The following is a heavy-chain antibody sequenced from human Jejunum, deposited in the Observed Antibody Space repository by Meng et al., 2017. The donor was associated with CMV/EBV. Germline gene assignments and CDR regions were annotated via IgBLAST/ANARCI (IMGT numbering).Heavy chain of an antibody. CDR2: INSNTGNP. J-gene: IGHJ4*02. CDR1: GYTFTNYA. D-gene: IGHD3-10*01. Sequence: CKASGYTFTNYALNWVRQAPGQGLKWVGVINSNTGNPMYAPGFTGRFVFSLDTSVNTAYLQINSLRAEDTAVYFCARKYLSGSGIDYWGQGALVTVSS. CDR3: ARKYLSGSGIDY. V-gene: IGHV7-4-1*02.